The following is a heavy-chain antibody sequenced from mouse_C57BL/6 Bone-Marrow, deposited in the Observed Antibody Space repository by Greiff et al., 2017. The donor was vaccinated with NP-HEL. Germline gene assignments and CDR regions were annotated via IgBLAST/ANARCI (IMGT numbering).Heavy chain of an antibody. CDR3: ARNYYSNYFDY. D-gene: IGHD2-5*01. J-gene: IGHJ2*01. Sequence: EVKLVESGGDLVKPGGSLKLSCAASGFTFSSYGMSWVRQTPDKRLEWVATIGSGGSYTYYPDSVKGRVTISRDNAKNTLYQQMSSLKSDDTAMYYCARNYYSNYFDYWGQGTTLSVSS. V-gene: IGHV5-6*01. CDR1: GFTFSSYG. CDR2: IGSGGSYT.